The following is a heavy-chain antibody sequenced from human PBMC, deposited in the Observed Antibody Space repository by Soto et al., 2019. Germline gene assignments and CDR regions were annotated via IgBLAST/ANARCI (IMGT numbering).Heavy chain of an antibody. CDR2: IYHSGST. V-gene: IGHV4-4*02. Sequence: PSETLSLTCAVSSGSISSSNWWSWVRQPPGKGLEWIGEIYHSGSTNYNPSLKSRVTISVDKSKNQFSLKLSSVTAADTAVYYCARARPGEYCSSTSCFGWFDPWGQGTLVTVSS. J-gene: IGHJ5*02. D-gene: IGHD2-2*01. CDR1: SGSISSSNW. CDR3: ARARPGEYCSSTSCFGWFDP.